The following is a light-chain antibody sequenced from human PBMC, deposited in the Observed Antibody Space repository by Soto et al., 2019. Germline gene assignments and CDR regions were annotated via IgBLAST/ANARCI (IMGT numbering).Light chain of an antibody. CDR1: QGISSL. Sequence: DIQMTQSPSSVSASVRDRVTITCRASQGISSLLAWYQQKPGKAPNLLIHTASSLQSGVPSRFSGSGSGTDFTLTISSLQPEDFATYYCQQANTFPLTFGGGTKVEIK. CDR3: QQANTFPLT. J-gene: IGKJ4*01. CDR2: TAS. V-gene: IGKV1-12*01.